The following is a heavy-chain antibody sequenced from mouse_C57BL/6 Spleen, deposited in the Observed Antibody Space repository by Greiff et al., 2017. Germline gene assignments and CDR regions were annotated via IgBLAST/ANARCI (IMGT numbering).Heavy chain of an antibody. CDR1: GYSITSGYY. CDR3: ARGRGYYDYWYFDV. V-gene: IGHV3-6*01. D-gene: IGHD2-4*01. Sequence: DVQLQESGPGLVKPSQSLSLTCSVTGYSITSGYYWNWIRQFPGNKLEWMGYISYDGSNNYNPSLKNRISITRDTSKNQFFLKLNSVTTEDTATYYCARGRGYYDYWYFDVWGTGTTVTVSS. CDR2: ISYDGSN. J-gene: IGHJ1*03.